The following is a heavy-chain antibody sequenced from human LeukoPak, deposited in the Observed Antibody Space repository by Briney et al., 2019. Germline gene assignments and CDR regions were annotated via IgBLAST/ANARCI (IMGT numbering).Heavy chain of an antibody. J-gene: IGHJ6*03. CDR1: VYTLSTYG. CDR3: ARCNLILVAGLQGHSYYFMDV. CDR2: ISAHNSKT. V-gene: IGHV1-18*04. Sequence: GASVTVSFKASVYTLSTYGISWVRQAPGQGLEWMGWISAHNSKTNYAQKFQGRVTMTTDASTSSAHMELRSLTSDDTAVYYCARCNLILVAGLQGHSYYFMDVWGKGTTVTVSS. D-gene: IGHD2-15*01.